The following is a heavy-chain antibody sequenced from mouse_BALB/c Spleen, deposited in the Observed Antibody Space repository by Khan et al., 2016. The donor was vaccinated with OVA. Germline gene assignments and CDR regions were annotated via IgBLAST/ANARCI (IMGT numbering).Heavy chain of an antibody. D-gene: IGHD2-12*01. J-gene: IGHJ3*01. V-gene: IGHV1-4*01. CDR1: GYTFTSYT. CDR2: INPNNGYT. CDR3: VRDGANEGNDGWFAY. Sequence: QVQLKQSGAELARPGASVKMSCKASGYTFTSYTIHWIKMRPGQGLEWIGYINPNNGYTNYNQKFKDKATLTADTSSTTAYMQLSSLTSDDSAVYNCVRDGANEGNDGWFAYWGLGTLVTVSA.